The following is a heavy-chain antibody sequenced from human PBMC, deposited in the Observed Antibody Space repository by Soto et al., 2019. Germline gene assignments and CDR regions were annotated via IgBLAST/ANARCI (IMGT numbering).Heavy chain of an antibody. CDR1: GGSISSGGYY. CDR2: IYYSGST. D-gene: IGHD3-9*01. CDR3: ARPLQNSILRYFDWLHDAFDI. J-gene: IGHJ3*02. Sequence: SETLSLTCTVSGGSISSGGYYWSWIRQHPGKGLEWIGYIYYSGSTYYSPSFQGHVTISADKSISTAYLQWSSLKASDTAMYYCARPLQNSILRYFDWLHDAFDIWGQGTMVTVSS. V-gene: IGHV4-31*01.